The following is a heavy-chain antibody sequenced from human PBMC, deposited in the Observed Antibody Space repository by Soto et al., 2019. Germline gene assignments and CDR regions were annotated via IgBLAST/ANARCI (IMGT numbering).Heavy chain of an antibody. J-gene: IGHJ3*02. Sequence: QVPLVQSGAEVKKPGASVKVSCKASGYTFTSYDINWVRQATGQGLEWMGWMNPNSGNTGYAQKFQGRVTMTRNTSISTAYMELSSLRSEDTAVYYCARFDYGSGSYYNHDAFDIWGQGTMVTVSS. CDR3: ARFDYGSGSYYNHDAFDI. CDR1: GYTFTSYD. D-gene: IGHD3-10*01. CDR2: MNPNSGNT. V-gene: IGHV1-8*01.